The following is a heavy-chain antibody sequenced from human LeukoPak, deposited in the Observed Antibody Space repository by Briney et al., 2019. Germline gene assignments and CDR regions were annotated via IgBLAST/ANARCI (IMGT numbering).Heavy chain of an antibody. CDR1: GGTFSSYA. Sequence: SVKVSCKASGGTFSSYAISWVRQAPGQGLEWTGGIIPIFGTANYAQKFQGRVTITTDESTSTAYMELSSLRSEDTAVYYCASDNRIAAARGAYNLDYWGQGTLVTVSS. CDR2: IIPIFGTA. J-gene: IGHJ4*02. D-gene: IGHD6-13*01. V-gene: IGHV1-69*05. CDR3: ASDNRIAAARGAYNLDY.